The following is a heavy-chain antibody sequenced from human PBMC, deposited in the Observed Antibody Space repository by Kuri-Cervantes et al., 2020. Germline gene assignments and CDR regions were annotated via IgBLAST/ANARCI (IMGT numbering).Heavy chain of an antibody. CDR1: GFTFSSYG. J-gene: IGHJ4*02. CDR2: ISYDGSNK. CDR3: ARGRYQLLYRMDY. V-gene: IGHV3-30*03. Sequence: GGSLRLSCAASGFTFSSYGMHWVRQAPGKGLEWVAVISYDGSNKYYADSVKGRFTVSREHAKNSLYLQMNSLRAGDTAVYYCARGRYQLLYRMDYWGQGTLVTVSS. D-gene: IGHD2-2*02.